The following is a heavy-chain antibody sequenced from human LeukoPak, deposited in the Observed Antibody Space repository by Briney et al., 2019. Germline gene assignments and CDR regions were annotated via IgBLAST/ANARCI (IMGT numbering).Heavy chain of an antibody. CDR1: GGSFSGYY. CDR2: INHSGST. J-gene: IGHJ4*02. D-gene: IGHD4-17*01. Sequence: SETLSLTCAVYGGSFSGYYWSWIRQPPGKGLEWIGEINHSGSTNYNPSLKSRVTISVDTSKNQFSLKLSSVPAADTAVYYCARGGLAYGDYPDYWGQGTLVTVSS. CDR3: ARGGLAYGDYPDY. V-gene: IGHV4-34*01.